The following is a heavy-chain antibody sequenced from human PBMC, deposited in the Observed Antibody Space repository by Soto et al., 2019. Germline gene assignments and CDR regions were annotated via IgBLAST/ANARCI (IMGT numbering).Heavy chain of an antibody. D-gene: IGHD2-15*01. V-gene: IGHV1-69*02. CDR3: ASTHAVGSGGSCHSGFYY. J-gene: IGHJ4*02. CDR1: GGTFSSYT. Sequence: ASVKVSCKASGGTFSSYTISWVRQAPGQGLEWMGRIIPILGIANYAQKFQGRVTITADKSTSTAYMELSSLRSEDTAVYYCASTHAVGSGGSCHSGFYYWGQGTLVPVSS. CDR2: IIPILGIA.